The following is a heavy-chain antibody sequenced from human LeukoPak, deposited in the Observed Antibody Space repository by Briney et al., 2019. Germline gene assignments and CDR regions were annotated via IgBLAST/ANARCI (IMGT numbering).Heavy chain of an antibody. V-gene: IGHV3-30*02. CDR2: IPSDGSDN. J-gene: IGHJ4*02. CDR3: AKGLGDYDDFRLGY. D-gene: IGHD4-17*01. CDR1: EFTFSTYG. Sequence: GGSLRLSCAASEFTFSTYGFHWVRQAPGKGLEWVAFIPSDGSDNYYANSVKGRFTISRDNSKNTLYLQMNSLRSEDTAVYYCAKGLGDYDDFRLGYWGQGTLVTVSS.